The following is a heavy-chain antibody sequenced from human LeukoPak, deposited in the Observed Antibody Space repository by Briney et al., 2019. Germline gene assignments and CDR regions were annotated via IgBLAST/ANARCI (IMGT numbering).Heavy chain of an antibody. CDR1: GFSFTTYW. J-gene: IGHJ4*02. D-gene: IGHD3-22*01. Sequence: GESLKISCKGSGFSFTTYWIGWVRQMPGRGLEWMGIIYPGDSDTRYSPSFQGQVTISADKSISTAYLQWSSLKASDTAMYYCARQFRDSSGYYSYYFDYWGQGTLVTVSS. V-gene: IGHV5-51*01. CDR3: ARQFRDSSGYYSYYFDY. CDR2: IYPGDSDT.